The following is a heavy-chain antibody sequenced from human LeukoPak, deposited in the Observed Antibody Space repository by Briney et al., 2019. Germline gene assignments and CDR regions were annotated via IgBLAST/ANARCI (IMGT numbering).Heavy chain of an antibody. J-gene: IGHJ4*02. D-gene: IGHD6-19*01. Sequence: SETLSLTCAVYGGSFSGYYWSWIRQPPGKGLEWIGEINHSGSTNYNPSLKSRVTISVDTSKNQFSLKLSSVTAADTAVYYCARAIAVAGITYYFDYWGQGTLVTVSS. CDR3: ARAIAVAGITYYFDY. V-gene: IGHV4-34*01. CDR2: INHSGST. CDR1: GGSFSGYY.